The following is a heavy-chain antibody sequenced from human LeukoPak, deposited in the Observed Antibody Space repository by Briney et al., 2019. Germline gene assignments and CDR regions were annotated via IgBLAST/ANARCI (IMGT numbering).Heavy chain of an antibody. D-gene: IGHD3-3*01. Sequence: GGSLRLSCAASGFTFSDYYMSWIRQAPGKGLEWVAVISYDGSNKYYADSVKGRFTISRDNSKNTLYLQMNSLRAEDTAVYYCARDPSYYDFWSGYSFFGDYWGQGTLVTVSS. CDR3: ARDPSYYDFWSGYSFFGDY. V-gene: IGHV3-30-3*01. CDR1: GFTFSDYY. J-gene: IGHJ4*02. CDR2: ISYDGSNK.